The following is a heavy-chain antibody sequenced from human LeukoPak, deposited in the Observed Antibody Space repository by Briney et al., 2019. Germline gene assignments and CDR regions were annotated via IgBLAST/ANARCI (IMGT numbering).Heavy chain of an antibody. D-gene: IGHD2-15*01. CDR1: GYTFTGYY. J-gene: IGHJ3*02. CDR2: INPNSGGT. V-gene: IGHV1-2*02. CDR3: ARGVYCSGGSCYLVGFDI. Sequence: ASVTVSCKASGYTFTGYYMHWVRQAPGQGLEWMGWINPNSGGTNYAQKFQGRVTMTRDTSISTAYMELSRLRSDDTAVYYCARGVYCSGGSCYLVGFDIWGQGTMVTVSS.